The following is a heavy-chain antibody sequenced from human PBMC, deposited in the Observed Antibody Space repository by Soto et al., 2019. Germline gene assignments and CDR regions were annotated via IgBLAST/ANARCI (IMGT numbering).Heavy chain of an antibody. CDR2: ASYDGTYK. Sequence: QVELVESGGGVVRPGTSLTVSCTGSGFVCGGFGMHWVRQTPGKGLEWLGMASYDGTYKYFADSVKGRFTISRDNGMNTVYLQMNNLRLEDTALYYCARGGDVLDYWGRGTLVTVSS. V-gene: IGHV3-30*03. D-gene: IGHD3-16*01. J-gene: IGHJ4*02. CDR1: GFVCGGFG. CDR3: ARGGDVLDY.